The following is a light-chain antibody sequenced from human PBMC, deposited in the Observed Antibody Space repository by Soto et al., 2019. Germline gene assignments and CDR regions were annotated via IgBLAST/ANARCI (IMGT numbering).Light chain of an antibody. Sequence: QSVLTQPASVSGSPGQSITISCSGTSSDVGRYNYVSWYQQHPGTAPKLMIYEVSNRPSGVSNRFSGSKSGDTASLTISGLQAEDEADYYCSSYTSTFTYVFCAGTKVTVL. CDR1: SSDVGRYNY. CDR2: EVS. V-gene: IGLV2-14*01. CDR3: SSYTSTFTYV. J-gene: IGLJ1*01.